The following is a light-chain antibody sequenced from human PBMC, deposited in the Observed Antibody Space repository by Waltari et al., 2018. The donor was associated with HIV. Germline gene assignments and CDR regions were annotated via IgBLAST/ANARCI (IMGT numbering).Light chain of an antibody. V-gene: IGKV1-12*01. Sequence: DIQMTQSPSSVSASVGDSVTITCRATQHLNSWLAWYQQQPGKAPQLLIYAASSLESGVPSRFRGTGSGTDFTLTISSLQPEDFATYYCQQASSFPLTFGGGTKVEIK. J-gene: IGKJ4*01. CDR1: QHLNSW. CDR3: QQASSFPLT. CDR2: AAS.